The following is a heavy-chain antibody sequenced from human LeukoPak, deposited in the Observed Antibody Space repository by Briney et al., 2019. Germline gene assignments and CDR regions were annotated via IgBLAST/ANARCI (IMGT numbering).Heavy chain of an antibody. Sequence: GGSLRLSCAASGFTFSSYGIHWVRQAPGKGLEWVAFIRYDGSNKYYADPVKGRFTISRDNSKNTLYLQMNSLRDEDTAVYYCARDGESSFPGSTSWYFDSWGQGTLVTVSS. CDR2: IRYDGSNK. CDR3: ARDGESSFPGSTSWYFDS. V-gene: IGHV3-30*02. J-gene: IGHJ4*02. D-gene: IGHD2-2*01. CDR1: GFTFSSYG.